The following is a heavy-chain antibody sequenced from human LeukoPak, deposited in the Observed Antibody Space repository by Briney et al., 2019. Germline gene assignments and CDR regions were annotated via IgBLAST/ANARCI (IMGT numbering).Heavy chain of an antibody. D-gene: IGHD5-18*01. Sequence: GESLKISCKGSGYSFTSYWIGWVRQMPGKGLEWMGIIYPGDSDTRYCPSFQGQVTISADKSISTAYLQWSSLKASDTAMYYCARLQTAMYDPYYFDYWGQGTLVTVSS. CDR1: GYSFTSYW. CDR3: ARLQTAMYDPYYFDY. J-gene: IGHJ4*02. V-gene: IGHV5-51*01. CDR2: IYPGDSDT.